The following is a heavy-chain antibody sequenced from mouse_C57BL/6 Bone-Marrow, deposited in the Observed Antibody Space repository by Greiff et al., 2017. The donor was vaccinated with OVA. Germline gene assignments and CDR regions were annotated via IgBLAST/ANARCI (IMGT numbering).Heavy chain of an antibody. CDR1: GYTFTSYW. Sequence: QVQLQQPGAELVKPGASVKMSCKASGYTFTSYWITWVKQRPGQGLEWIGDIYPGSGSTNYNEKFKSKATLTVDTSSSTAYMQLSSLTSEDSAVYYCARGEHWSGGNYFDYWGQGTTLTVSS. J-gene: IGHJ2*01. CDR2: IYPGSGST. V-gene: IGHV1-55*01. D-gene: IGHD4-1*01. CDR3: ARGEHWSGGNYFDY.